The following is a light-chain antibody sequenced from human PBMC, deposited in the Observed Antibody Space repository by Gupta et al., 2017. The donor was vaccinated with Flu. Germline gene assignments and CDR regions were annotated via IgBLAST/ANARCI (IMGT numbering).Light chain of an antibody. CDR3: AAWDDNLSGWV. CDR2: RNN. CDR1: SSNLGTNF. J-gene: IGLJ3*02. V-gene: IGLV1-47*01. Sequence: QSVLTQPPSASGTPGQSVTISCSGSSSNLGTNFVYWYQQLPATAPKLLIYRNNQRPSGVPDRFSGSKSGTSVSLAISGLRSEDEADYYCAAWDDNLSGWVFGGGTKLTVL.